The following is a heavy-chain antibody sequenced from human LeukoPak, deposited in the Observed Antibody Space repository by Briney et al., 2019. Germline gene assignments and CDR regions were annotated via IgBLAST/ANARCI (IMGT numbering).Heavy chain of an antibody. CDR3: AKAGGPGRITIFGVATYYFDY. CDR1: GFTFSSYA. J-gene: IGHJ4*02. D-gene: IGHD3-3*01. Sequence: GGSLRLSCAASGFTFSSYAKSWVRQAPGKGLEWVSAISGSGGSTYYADSVKGRFTISRDNSKNTLYLQMNSLRAEDTAVYYCAKAGGPGRITIFGVATYYFDYWGQGILVTVSS. CDR2: ISGSGGST. V-gene: IGHV3-23*01.